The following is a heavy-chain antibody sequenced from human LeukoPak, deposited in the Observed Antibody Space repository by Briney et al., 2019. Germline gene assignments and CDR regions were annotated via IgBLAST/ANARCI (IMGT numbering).Heavy chain of an antibody. CDR1: GYTFTSYG. CDR2: ISAYNGNT. V-gene: IGHV1-18*01. J-gene: IGHJ6*03. CDR3: ARRGSSWYNYYYMDV. Sequence: ASVKVSCKASGYTFTSYGISWVRQAPGQGLEWMGWISAYNGNTNYAQKLQGRVTMTTDTSTSTAYMELRSLRSDDTAVYYCARRGSSWYNYYYMDVWGKGTTVTVSS. D-gene: IGHD6-13*01.